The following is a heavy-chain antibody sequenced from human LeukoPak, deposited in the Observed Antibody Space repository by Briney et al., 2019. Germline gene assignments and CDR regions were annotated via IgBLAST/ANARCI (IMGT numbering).Heavy chain of an antibody. D-gene: IGHD3-3*01. Sequence: SVKVSCKASGYTFTGYYMHWVRQAPEQGLEWMGWINPNNGGTNYARKFQDRVTMPRETSISTAYMELSRLRSDETAVYYCAREGGSIGYYDFWSGYYMWFDYWGQGTLVTVSS. CDR1: GYTFTGYY. CDR3: AREGGSIGYYDFWSGYYMWFDY. V-gene: IGHV1-2*02. J-gene: IGHJ4*02. CDR2: INPNNGGT.